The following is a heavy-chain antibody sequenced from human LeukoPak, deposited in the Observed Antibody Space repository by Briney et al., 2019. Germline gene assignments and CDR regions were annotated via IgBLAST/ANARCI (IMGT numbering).Heavy chain of an antibody. CDR3: ARADTAMDFDY. J-gene: IGHJ4*02. CDR2: ISSSSSYL. V-gene: IGHV3-21*01. Sequence: TGGSLRLSRAASGFTFSSYSMNWVRQAPGKGLEWVSSISSSSSYLYYADSVKGRFTISRDNAKNSLYLQMNSLRAEDTAVYYCARADTAMDFDYWGQGTLVTVSS. CDR1: GFTFSSYS. D-gene: IGHD5-18*01.